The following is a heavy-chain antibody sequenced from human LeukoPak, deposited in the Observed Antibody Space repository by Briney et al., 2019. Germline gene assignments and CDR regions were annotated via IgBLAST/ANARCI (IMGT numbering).Heavy chain of an antibody. J-gene: IGHJ4*02. CDR3: AKGDYSYGSGGYYFY. CDR1: GFTFSSYA. Sequence: GGSLRLSCAASGFTFSSYAMHWVRQAPGKGLEYVSAISLNGGSTYYANSVKGRFTISRDNSKNTLYLQMNSLRAEDTAVYYCAKGDYSYGSGGYYFYWGQGTLVTVSS. D-gene: IGHD3-10*01. CDR2: ISLNGGST. V-gene: IGHV3-64*01.